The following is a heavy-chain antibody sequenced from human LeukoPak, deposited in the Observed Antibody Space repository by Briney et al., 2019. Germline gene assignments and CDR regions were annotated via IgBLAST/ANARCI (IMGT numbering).Heavy chain of an antibody. CDR1: NDSMNDYY. J-gene: IGHJ6*03. CDR2: THYSGSF. CDR3: AGGKSDFGDYYYYYYMGV. Sequence: NPSETLSLTCTASNDSMNDYYWSWIRQPPGKGLEWIGYTHYSGSFIYNPSLKSRVTMSVDTSKNQFSLNLRSVTAADTAIYYCAGGKSDFGDYYYYYYMGVWGKGTTVIVSS. D-gene: IGHD4-17*01. V-gene: IGHV4-59*01.